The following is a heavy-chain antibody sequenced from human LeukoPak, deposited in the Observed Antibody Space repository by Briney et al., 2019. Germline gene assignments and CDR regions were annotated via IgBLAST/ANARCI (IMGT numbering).Heavy chain of an antibody. D-gene: IGHD6-19*01. CDR2: ISSSSSYT. CDR3: ARHEGDPYSSGWNWFDP. CDR1: GFTFSDYY. Sequence: TSGGSLRLSCAASGFTFSDYYMSWIRQAPGKGLEWVSYISSSSSYTSCADSVKGRFTISRDNAKNSLYLQMNSLRAEDTAMYYCARHEGDPYSSGWNWFDPWGQGTLVTVSS. J-gene: IGHJ5*02. V-gene: IGHV3-11*03.